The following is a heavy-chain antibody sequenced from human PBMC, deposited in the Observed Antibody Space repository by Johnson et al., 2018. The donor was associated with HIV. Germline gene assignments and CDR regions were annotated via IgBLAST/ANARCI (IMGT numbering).Heavy chain of an antibody. J-gene: IGHJ3*02. CDR3: AREPAIRWSEWDSSGYYSPDAFDI. CDR2: INRNGGST. V-gene: IGHV3-20*04. D-gene: IGHD3-22*01. Sequence: VQLVESGGGVVRPGGSLRLSCSASGFSFDEYGMCWVRQAPGKGLEWLSDINRNGGSTASAASVKGRFILARDNARNSLYPQMNSLGSEDTAVDYCAREPAIRWSEWDSSGYYSPDAFDIWGQGTMVTVS. CDR1: GFSFDEYG.